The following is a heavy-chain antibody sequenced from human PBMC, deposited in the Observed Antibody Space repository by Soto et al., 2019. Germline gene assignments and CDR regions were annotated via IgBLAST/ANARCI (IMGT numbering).Heavy chain of an antibody. D-gene: IGHD3-16*02. CDR1: GGSFSGYY. J-gene: IGHJ4*02. CDR2: INHSGST. V-gene: IGHV4-34*01. CDR3: ARGLTFGGVIVSPRGAYYFDY. Sequence: SETLSLTCAVYGGSFSGYYWSWIRQPPGKGLEWIGEINHSGSTNYNPSLKSRVTISVDTSKNQFSLKLSSVTAADTAVYYCARGLTFGGVIVSPRGAYYFDYWGQGTLVTVSS.